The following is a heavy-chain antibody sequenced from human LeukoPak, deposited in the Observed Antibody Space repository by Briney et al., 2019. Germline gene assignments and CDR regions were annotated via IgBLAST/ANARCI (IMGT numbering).Heavy chain of an antibody. CDR1: GYTFTSYG. V-gene: IGHV1-18*01. Sequence: ASVKVSCKASGYTFTSYGITWVRQAPGQGLEWMGWISVYNGNTNYAQMFQGRVTMTTDTSTSTAYMELRSLKSDDTAVYYCARDFYSNGWYGDYWGQGTLVTVSS. J-gene: IGHJ4*02. CDR2: ISVYNGNT. CDR3: ARDFYSNGWYGDY. D-gene: IGHD6-19*01.